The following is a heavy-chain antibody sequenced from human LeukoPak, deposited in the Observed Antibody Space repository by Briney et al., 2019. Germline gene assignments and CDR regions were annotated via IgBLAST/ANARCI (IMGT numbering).Heavy chain of an antibody. Sequence: GLSLRLSCAASGFTFSSYWMHWVRQAPGTGLEWVAVIWSGGSRQYYLDSVKGRFTISRDNSKNTLYLQMNSLRAEDTAVYSCARGVAQNGNPNYFDPWGRGTLVT. D-gene: IGHD2-15*01. CDR3: ARGVAQNGNPNYFDP. J-gene: IGHJ5*02. CDR2: IWSGGSRQ. V-gene: IGHV3-33*08. CDR1: GFTFSSYW.